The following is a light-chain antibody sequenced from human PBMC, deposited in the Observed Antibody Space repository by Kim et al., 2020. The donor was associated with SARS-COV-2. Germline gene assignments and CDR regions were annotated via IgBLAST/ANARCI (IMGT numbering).Light chain of an antibody. Sequence: GDRVTITCRASQDIRNDLGWYQQNPGRAPKRLIYGASSLQSGVPSRFSGSGSWTEFTLTISSLQPEDFATYFCLQHNTYPITFRQGTLL. J-gene: IGKJ5*01. CDR3: LQHNTYPIT. CDR1: QDIRND. V-gene: IGKV1-17*01. CDR2: GAS.